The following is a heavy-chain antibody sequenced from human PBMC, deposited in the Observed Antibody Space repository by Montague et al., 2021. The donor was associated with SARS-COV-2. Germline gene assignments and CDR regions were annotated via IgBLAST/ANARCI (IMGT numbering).Heavy chain of an antibody. J-gene: IGHJ6*03. CDR1: GASISSSNYY. Sequence: SETLSLTCTVSGASISSSNYYWGWIRQPPGMGLEWIATIHYSGSTYYKPSLKSRLTISVDTSKNQFSLRLSSVTAADTAVYYCARGDFGVVIIPYYYYYMDVWGKGTTVTVSS. V-gene: IGHV4-39*01. D-gene: IGHD3-3*01. CDR2: IHYSGST. CDR3: ARGDFGVVIIPYYYYYMDV.